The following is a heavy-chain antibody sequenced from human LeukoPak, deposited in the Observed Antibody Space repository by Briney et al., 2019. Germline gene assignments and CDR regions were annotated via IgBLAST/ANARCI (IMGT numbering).Heavy chain of an antibody. CDR2: IYYSGSP. Sequence: SETVSLTCTVSGGSISSYYWSWIRQPPGKGLEWIGYIYYSGSPIYNPSLKSRFTISVDTSKNQFSLKLSSVTAADTAVYYCARGEGYSSGYYIYYFDYWGQGTLVTVS. CDR3: ARGEGYSSGYYIYYFDY. J-gene: IGHJ4*02. V-gene: IGHV4-59*01. D-gene: IGHD6-25*01. CDR1: GGSISSYY.